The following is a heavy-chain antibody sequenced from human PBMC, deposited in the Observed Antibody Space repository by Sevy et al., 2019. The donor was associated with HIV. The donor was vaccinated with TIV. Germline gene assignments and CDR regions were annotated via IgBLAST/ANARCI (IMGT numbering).Heavy chain of an antibody. CDR1: GFTFSSYG. CDR3: AKERGITIFRGAPAKTYSYYYIGV. J-gene: IGHJ6*03. V-gene: IGHV3-30*18. CDR2: ISYDGSNK. D-gene: IGHD3-3*01. Sequence: GGSLRLSCAASGFTFSSYGMHWVRQAPGKGLEWVAVISYDGSNKYYADSVKGRFTIFRDNSKNTLYLQMNSLRAEDTADYYCAKERGITIFRGAPAKTYSYYYIGVCGKGASVTVSS.